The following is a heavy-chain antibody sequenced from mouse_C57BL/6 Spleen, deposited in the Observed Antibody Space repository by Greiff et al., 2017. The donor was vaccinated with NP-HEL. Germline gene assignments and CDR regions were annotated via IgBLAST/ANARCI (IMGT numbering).Heavy chain of an antibody. CDR1: GYSFTSYY. J-gene: IGHJ3*01. CDR2: IYPGSGNT. CDR3: ARGYYGSPFAY. V-gene: IGHV1-66*01. D-gene: IGHD1-1*01. Sequence: QVQLQQSGPELVKPGASVKISCKASGYSFTSYYIHWVKQRPGQGLEWIGWIYPGSGNTKYHEKFKGKATLTADTSSSTAYMQLSSLTSEDSAVYYCARGYYGSPFAYWGQGTLVTVSA.